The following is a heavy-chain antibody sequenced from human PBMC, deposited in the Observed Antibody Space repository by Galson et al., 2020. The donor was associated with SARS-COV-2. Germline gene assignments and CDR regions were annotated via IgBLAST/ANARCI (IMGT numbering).Heavy chain of an antibody. Sequence: TGGSLRLSCVASGFTFSSYGMHWVRQAPGKGLEWVAVISYDGSNKYYADSVKGRFTISRDNSKNTLYLQMNSLRAEDTAVYYCARDGGGYFDLWGRGTLVTVSS. J-gene: IGHJ2*01. CDR2: ISYDGSNK. D-gene: IGHD2-15*01. V-gene: IGHV3-30*03. CDR3: ARDGGGYFDL. CDR1: GFTFSSYG.